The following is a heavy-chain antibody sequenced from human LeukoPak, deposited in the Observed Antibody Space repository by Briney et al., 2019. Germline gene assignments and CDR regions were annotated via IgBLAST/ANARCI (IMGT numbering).Heavy chain of an antibody. J-gene: IGHJ3*02. V-gene: IGHV3-30-3*01. CDR2: ISNDGNNK. D-gene: IGHD3-22*01. CDR3: ARALTPYYYDSSGYYNAFDI. Sequence: GGSLRLSCAASGFTFSSYAIDWVRQAPGKGPEWVALISNDGNNKYYADSLKGRFTISRDNSKNTLYLQMNSLRAEDTAVYYCARALTPYYYDSSGYYNAFDIWGQGTMVTVSS. CDR1: GFTFSSYA.